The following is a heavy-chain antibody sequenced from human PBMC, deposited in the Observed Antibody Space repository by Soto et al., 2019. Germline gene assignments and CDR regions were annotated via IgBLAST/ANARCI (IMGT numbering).Heavy chain of an antibody. J-gene: IGHJ4*02. D-gene: IGHD6-13*01. CDR1: GFTFSSYA. V-gene: IGHV3-23*01. CDR2: MSGSGGST. Sequence: EVQLLESGGGLVQPGGSLRLSCAASGFTFSSYAMSWVRQAPGKGLEWVSAMSGSGGSTYYADSVKGRVTIASDNSENTLYLQMNSLRAEDTAVYYCATRAAGSFLFYFDYWGQGTLVTVSS. CDR3: ATRAAGSFLFYFDY.